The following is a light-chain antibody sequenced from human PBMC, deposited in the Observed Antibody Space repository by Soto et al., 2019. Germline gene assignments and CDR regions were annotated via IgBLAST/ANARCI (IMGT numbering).Light chain of an antibody. CDR3: QSYDSSLSAHYV. J-gene: IGLJ1*01. V-gene: IGLV1-40*01. CDR1: SSNIGATYD. CDR2: GNS. Sequence: SVLTQPPSVSRAPGQRVTISYTGSSSNIGATYDVQWYQQLPGTAPKLLIYGNSNRPSGVPDRFSGSKSGTSASPAITGLQADDEADYYCQSYDSSLSAHYVFGTGTKVTVL.